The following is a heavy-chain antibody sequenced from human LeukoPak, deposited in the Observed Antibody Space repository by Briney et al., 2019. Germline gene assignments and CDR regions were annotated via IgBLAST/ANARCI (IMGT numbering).Heavy chain of an antibody. CDR3: ARDFGGNNWAANAFDI. J-gene: IGHJ3*02. V-gene: IGHV3-73*01. CDR1: GFIFSGSA. CDR2: IKTKANNYAT. Sequence: GGSLRLSCAASGFIFSGSAVHWVRQAPGKGLEWVGRIKTKANNYATEYAASVKGRFTISRDDSRNMAYLQMNGLRAEDTAVYYCARDFGGNNWAANAFDIWGQGTMVTVSS. D-gene: IGHD3-16*01.